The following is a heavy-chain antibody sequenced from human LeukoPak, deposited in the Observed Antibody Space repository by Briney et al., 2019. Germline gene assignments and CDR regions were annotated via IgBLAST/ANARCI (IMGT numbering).Heavy chain of an antibody. J-gene: IGHJ6*03. Sequence: PSETLSLTCAVYGGSFSGYYWSWIRQPPGKGLEWIGEINHSGSTNYNPSLKSRVTISVDTSKNQFSLKLSSVTAADTASYYCARVSAVTTYYYYYMDVWGKGTMVTVSS. D-gene: IGHD4-11*01. CDR1: GGSFSGYY. CDR3: ARVSAVTTYYYYYMDV. V-gene: IGHV4-34*01. CDR2: INHSGST.